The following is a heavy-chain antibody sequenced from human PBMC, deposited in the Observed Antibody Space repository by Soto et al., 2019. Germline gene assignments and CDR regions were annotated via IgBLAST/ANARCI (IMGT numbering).Heavy chain of an antibody. CDR1: GGTFSSYT. Sequence: SVKVSCKASGGTFSSYTITWVRQAPGQGLEWMGRIIPILGIANYAQKFQGRVAITADKSTSTAYMELSSRSSEDTAVYYWARDPRPYTDNAHWFDPWGKETRVTVSS. CDR2: IIPILGIA. V-gene: IGHV1-69*04. CDR3: ARDPRPYTDNAHWFDP. J-gene: IGHJ5*02. D-gene: IGHD1-20*01.